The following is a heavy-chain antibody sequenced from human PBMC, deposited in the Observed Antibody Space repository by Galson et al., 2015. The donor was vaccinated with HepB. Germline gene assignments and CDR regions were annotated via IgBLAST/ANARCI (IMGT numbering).Heavy chain of an antibody. J-gene: IGHJ4*02. CDR2: INPNSGGT. CDR3: ARVVGSSWYWIDY. CDR1: GYTFTAYY. V-gene: IGHV1-2*06. D-gene: IGHD6-13*01. Sequence: QSGAAVKKPGESLKISCNASGYTFTAYYIHWVRQAPGQGLERMVRINPNSGGTNYAQKFQGRVTMTRDTSISTAYMELSRLRSDDTAVYYCARVVGSSWYWIDYWGQGTLVTVSS.